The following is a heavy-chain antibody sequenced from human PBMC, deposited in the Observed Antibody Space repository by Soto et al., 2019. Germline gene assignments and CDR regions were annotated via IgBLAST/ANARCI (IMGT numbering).Heavy chain of an antibody. J-gene: IGHJ3*02. Sequence: GGSLRLSCAASGFTFSSYAMHWVRQAPGKGLEWVAVISYDGSNKYYADSVKGRFTISRDNSKNTLYLQMNSLGAEDTAVYYCARTIYGDYAAFDIWGQGTMVTVSS. D-gene: IGHD4-17*01. V-gene: IGHV3-30-3*01. CDR2: ISYDGSNK. CDR3: ARTIYGDYAAFDI. CDR1: GFTFSSYA.